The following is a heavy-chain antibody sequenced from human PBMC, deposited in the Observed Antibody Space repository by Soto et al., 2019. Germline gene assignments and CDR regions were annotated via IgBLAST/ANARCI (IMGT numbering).Heavy chain of an antibody. CDR1: GFTFSSYA. CDR2: ISYDGSNK. CDR3: ARTMEWPRSDYYYGMDV. J-gene: IGHJ6*02. D-gene: IGHD3-3*01. V-gene: IGHV3-30-3*01. Sequence: QVQLVESGGGVVQPGRSLRLSCAASGFTFSSYAMHWVRQAPGKGLEWVAVISYDGSNKYYADSVKGRFTISRDNSKNTLYLQMNSLRAEDTAVYYCARTMEWPRSDYYYGMDVWGQGTTVTVSS.